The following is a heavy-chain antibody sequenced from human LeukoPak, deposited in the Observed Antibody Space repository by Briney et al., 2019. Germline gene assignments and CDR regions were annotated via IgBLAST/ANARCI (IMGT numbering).Heavy chain of an antibody. CDR3: ASQAADSSSWTYYFDY. CDR2: IYYSGST. CDR1: GGSISSSSYY. D-gene: IGHD6-13*01. Sequence: SETLSLTCTVSGGSISSSSYYWGWIRQTPGKGLELIGSIYYSGSTYYNPSLKSRVTISVDTSKNQFSLKLSSVTAADTAVYYCASQAADSSSWTYYFDYWGQGTLVTVSS. V-gene: IGHV4-39*01. J-gene: IGHJ4*02.